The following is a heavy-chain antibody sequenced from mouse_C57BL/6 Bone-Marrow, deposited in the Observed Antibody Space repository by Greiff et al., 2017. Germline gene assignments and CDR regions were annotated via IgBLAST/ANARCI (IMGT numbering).Heavy chain of an antibody. Sequence: EVKVEESGEGLVKPGGSLKLSCAASGFTFSSYAMSWVRQTPEKRLEWVAYISSGGDYSYYADTVKGRYTISRDNARNTQYLQMSSLQTEDTAMYYWAGENYDNDGGDYAMDYWGQGTPVTVSS. CDR2: ISSGGDYS. D-gene: IGHD2-4*01. V-gene: IGHV5S21*01. J-gene: IGHJ4*01. CDR1: GFTFSSYA. CDR3: AGENYDNDGGDYAMDY.